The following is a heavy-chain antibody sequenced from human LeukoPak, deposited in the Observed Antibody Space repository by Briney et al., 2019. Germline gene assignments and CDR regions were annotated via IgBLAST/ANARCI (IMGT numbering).Heavy chain of an antibody. Sequence: SQTLSLTCAVSGDSVSSKSGAGNWMRQSPSRGLEGRGRTYYRSKLYTDYAVSLKSRITINRDTSKNQFSLQLHSVPPEDTGIYYCESDGYNAQNFDCWGQGTMVTVSS. CDR1: GDSVSSKSGA. J-gene: IGHJ4*02. V-gene: IGHV6-1*01. CDR2: TYYRSKLYT. CDR3: ESDGYNAQNFDC. D-gene: IGHD5-24*01.